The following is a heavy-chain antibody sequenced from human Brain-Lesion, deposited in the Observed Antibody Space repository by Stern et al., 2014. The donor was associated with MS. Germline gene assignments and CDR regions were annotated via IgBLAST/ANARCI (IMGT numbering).Heavy chain of an antibody. CDR3: ARGRVVPGFQYYATDV. Sequence: VQLLQSGPGLVKPSQTLSLSCTVSGGSISSGGYYWSWIRQPAGKGLEWIGRIFNSGSTSYNPPPQSRVTISIDTSKNQFSLRLNPMTAADTAVYYCARGRVVPGFQYYATDVWGQGTTVIVSS. D-gene: IGHD2-2*01. CDR1: GGSISSGGYY. J-gene: IGHJ6*02. V-gene: IGHV4-61*02. CDR2: IFNSGST.